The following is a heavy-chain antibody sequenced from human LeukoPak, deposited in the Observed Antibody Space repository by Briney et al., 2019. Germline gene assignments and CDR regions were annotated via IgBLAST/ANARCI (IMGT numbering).Heavy chain of an antibody. D-gene: IGHD1-26*01. CDR2: IKHDGSVE. Sequence: GGSLRLSCAASGFTFSGYWMTWVRQAPGKGLEWVANIKHDGSVENYVDSVKGRFTISRDNAKNSLYLQMNSLRAEDTAVYYCTRGGSYSANWGQGTLVTVS. CDR1: GFTFSGYW. V-gene: IGHV3-7*05. J-gene: IGHJ4*02. CDR3: TRGGSYSAN.